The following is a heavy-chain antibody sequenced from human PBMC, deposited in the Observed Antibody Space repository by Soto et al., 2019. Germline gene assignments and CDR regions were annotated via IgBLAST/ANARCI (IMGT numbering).Heavy chain of an antibody. J-gene: IGHJ5*02. CDR1: GGSISSGGYY. CDR3: ATGGYYDSSGNNWFDP. Sequence: QVQLQESGPGLVKPSQTLSLTCTVSGGSISSGGYYWSWIRQHPGKGLEWIGYIYYSGSTYYNPSLKSRVTISVDTSKNQFSLKLSSVTAADTAVYYCATGGYYDSSGNNWFDPWGQGTLVTVSS. D-gene: IGHD3-22*01. CDR2: IYYSGST. V-gene: IGHV4-31*03.